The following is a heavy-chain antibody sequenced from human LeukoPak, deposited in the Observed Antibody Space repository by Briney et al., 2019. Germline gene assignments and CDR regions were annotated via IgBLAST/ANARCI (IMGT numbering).Heavy chain of an antibody. CDR3: ARLDMVLPSIAAAGSLDY. D-gene: IGHD6-13*01. V-gene: IGHV5-51*01. CDR2: IYPGDSDT. J-gene: IGHJ4*02. CDR1: GYTFSSFW. Sequence: GESLKISCKGSGYTFSSFWIAWVRQMPGKGLEWMGIIYPGDSDTRYSPSFQGQVTISADKSISTAYLQWSSLKASDTAMYYCARLDMVLPSIAAAGSLDYWGQGTLVTVSS.